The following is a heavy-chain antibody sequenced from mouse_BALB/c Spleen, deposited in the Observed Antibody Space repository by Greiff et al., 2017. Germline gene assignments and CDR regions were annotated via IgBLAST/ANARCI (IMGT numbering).Heavy chain of an antibody. CDR2: INPGSGGT. Sequence: VQLQQSGAELVRPGTSVKVSCMASGYAFTNYLIEWVKQRPGQGLEWIGVINPGSGGTNYNEKFKGKATLTADKSSSTAYMQLSSLTSDDSAVYFCARLLGAYWGQGTLVTVSA. CDR1: GYAFTNYL. CDR3: ARLLGAY. J-gene: IGHJ3*01. D-gene: IGHD1-1*01. V-gene: IGHV1-54*01.